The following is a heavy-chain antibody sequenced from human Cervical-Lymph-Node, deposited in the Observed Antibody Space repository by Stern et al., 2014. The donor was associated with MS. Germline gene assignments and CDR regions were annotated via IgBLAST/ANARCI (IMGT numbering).Heavy chain of an antibody. V-gene: IGHV1-2*02. J-gene: IGHJ4*02. CDR3: ARAGPSSYGSGSYHSSAY. Sequence: QVQLVQSGAEVKKPGASVKVSCKTSGYSFSGYFMHWVRQAPGQGLEWMGWINPNTGATNYAQRFQGRVTMARDTSTRAAYMELTRLTSDDTALYYCARAGPSSYGSGSYHSSAYWGQGTQVTVSS. CDR1: GYSFSGYF. CDR2: INPNTGAT. D-gene: IGHD3-10*01.